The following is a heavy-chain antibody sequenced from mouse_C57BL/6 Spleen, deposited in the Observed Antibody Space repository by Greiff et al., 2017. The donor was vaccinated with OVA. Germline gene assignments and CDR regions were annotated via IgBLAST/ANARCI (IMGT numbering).Heavy chain of an antibody. J-gene: IGHJ4*01. Sequence: VQLQQPGAELVRPGSSVKLSCKASGYTFTSYWMDWVKQRPGQGLEWIGNIYPSDSETHYNQKFKDKATLTVDKSSSPAYMQLSSLTSEDSAVYYCAAAQARYAMDYWGQGTSVTVSS. CDR2: IYPSDSET. D-gene: IGHD3-2*02. V-gene: IGHV1-61*01. CDR3: AAAQARYAMDY. CDR1: GYTFTSYW.